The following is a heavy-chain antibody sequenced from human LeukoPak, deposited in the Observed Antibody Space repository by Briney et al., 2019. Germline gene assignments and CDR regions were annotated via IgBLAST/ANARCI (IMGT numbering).Heavy chain of an antibody. CDR3: ARDSFETDIDY. CDR1: GFSFSRYW. V-gene: IGHV3-7*01. CDR2: IKEDGSER. D-gene: IGHD1-14*01. Sequence: GGSLRLSCVASGFSFSRYWMSWVRQAPGKGLEWVANIKEDGSERYYADSLKGRFTISRDNVKNSLYLHINSLRAEDTAVYYCARDSFETDIDYWGQGTLVTASS. J-gene: IGHJ4*02.